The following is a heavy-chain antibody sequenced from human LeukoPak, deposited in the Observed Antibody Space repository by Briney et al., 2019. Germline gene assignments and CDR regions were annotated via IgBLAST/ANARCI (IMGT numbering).Heavy chain of an antibody. CDR3: AELGIAMIGGV. CDR2: ISSSGSTI. J-gene: IGHJ6*04. V-gene: IGHV3-48*03. Sequence: GGSLRLSCAASGFTFSSYETNWVRQAPGKGLEWVSYISSSGSTIYYADSVKGRFTISRDNAKNSLYLQMNSLRAEDTAVYYCAELGIAMIGGVWGKGTTVTISS. D-gene: IGHD3-10*02. CDR1: GFTFSSYE.